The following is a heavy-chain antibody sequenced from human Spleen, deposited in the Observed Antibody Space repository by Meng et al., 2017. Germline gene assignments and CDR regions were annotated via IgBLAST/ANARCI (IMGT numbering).Heavy chain of an antibody. CDR3: ARAGVVIVTPYFDS. Sequence: LRLSCTVSGGSINNGGYYWSWIRQHPGKGLEWIAYIYDSVTTYYNPSIQSRVTISVDTSKNEFSLKLSSVTAADTAVYFCARAGVVIVTPYFDSWGQGMLVTVSS. V-gene: IGHV4-31*03. J-gene: IGHJ4*02. CDR1: GGSINNGGYY. CDR2: IYDSVTT. D-gene: IGHD3-3*01.